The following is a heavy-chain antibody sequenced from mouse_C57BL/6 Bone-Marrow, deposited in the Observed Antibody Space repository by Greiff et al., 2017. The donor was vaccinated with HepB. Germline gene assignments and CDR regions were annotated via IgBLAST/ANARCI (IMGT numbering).Heavy chain of an antibody. J-gene: IGHJ2*01. Sequence: EVMLVESGGGLVQSGRSLRLSCATSGFTFSDFYMEWVRQAPGKGLEWIAASRNKANDYTTEYSASVKGRFIVSRHTSQSILYLQMNALIAEDTAVYYCARGARYYGSGCYFDYWGQGTTVTVSS. CDR3: ARGARYYGSGCYFDY. CDR2: SRNKANDYTT. D-gene: IGHD1-1*01. V-gene: IGHV7-1*01. CDR1: GFTFSDFY.